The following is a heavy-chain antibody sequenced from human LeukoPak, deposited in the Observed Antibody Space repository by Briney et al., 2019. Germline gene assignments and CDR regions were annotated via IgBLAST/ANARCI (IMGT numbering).Heavy chain of an antibody. CDR3: ARDLKQYYGMDV. Sequence: GGSLRLSCAASGFTFSDYYMSWIRQAPGKGLEWVSYISSSGSTIYYADSVKGRFTISRDNSKNTLYLQMNSLRAEDTAVYYCARDLKQYYGMDVWGQGTTVTVSS. CDR2: ISSSGSTI. J-gene: IGHJ6*02. V-gene: IGHV3-11*01. CDR1: GFTFSDYY.